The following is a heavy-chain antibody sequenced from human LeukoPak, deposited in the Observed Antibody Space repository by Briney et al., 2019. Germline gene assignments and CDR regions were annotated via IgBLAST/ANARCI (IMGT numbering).Heavy chain of an antibody. CDR1: GGSISSYY. Sequence: SETLSLTCTVSGGSISSYYWSWIRQPPGKGLEWIGYIYYSGSTNYNPSLKSRVTISVDTSKNQFSLKLSSVTAADTAVYYCAAQILLCHYYWGQGALVTVSS. J-gene: IGHJ4*02. V-gene: IGHV4-59*08. D-gene: IGHD2/OR15-2a*01. CDR3: AAQILLCHYY. CDR2: IYYSGST.